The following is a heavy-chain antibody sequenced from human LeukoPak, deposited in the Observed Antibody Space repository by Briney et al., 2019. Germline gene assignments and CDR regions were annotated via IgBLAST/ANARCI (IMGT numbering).Heavy chain of an antibody. V-gene: IGHV4-59*01. CDR1: GGSISSYY. CDR3: ARSPTGSGYGMDV. Sequence: SETLSLTCTVSGGSISSYYWSWIRQPPGKGLEWIGYIYYSGSTNYNPSLKSRVTISVDTSKNQFSLKLSSVTAADTAVYYCARSPTGSGYGMDVWGQGTTVTVSS. J-gene: IGHJ6*02. CDR2: IYYSGST. D-gene: IGHD1-14*01.